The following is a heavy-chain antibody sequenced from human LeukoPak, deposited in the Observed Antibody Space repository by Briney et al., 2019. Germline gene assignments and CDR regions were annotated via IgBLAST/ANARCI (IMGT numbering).Heavy chain of an antibody. CDR3: ARDPGDFWSGYYISALDY. D-gene: IGHD3-3*01. CDR2: INAGNGNT. Sequence: GASVKVSCKASGYTFTSYAMHWVRQAPGQRLEWMGWINAGNGNTKYSQKFQGRVTITRDTSASTAYMELSSLRSEDTAVYYCARDPGDFWSGYYISALDYWGQGTLVTVSS. V-gene: IGHV1-3*01. J-gene: IGHJ4*02. CDR1: GYTFTSYA.